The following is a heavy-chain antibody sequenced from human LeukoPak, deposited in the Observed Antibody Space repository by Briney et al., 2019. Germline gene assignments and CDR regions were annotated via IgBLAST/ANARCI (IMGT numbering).Heavy chain of an antibody. J-gene: IGHJ4*02. CDR2: MNPNSGNT. D-gene: IGHD3-10*01. CDR3: ARGRALYGSGSDY. CDR1: GYTFTSYD. V-gene: IGHV1-8*03. Sequence: ASVKVSCKASGYTFTSYDINWVRQATGQGLEWMGWMNPNSGNTGYAQKFQGRVTITRNTSISTAYMELSSLRSEDKAVYYCARGRALYGSGSDYWGQGTLVTVSS.